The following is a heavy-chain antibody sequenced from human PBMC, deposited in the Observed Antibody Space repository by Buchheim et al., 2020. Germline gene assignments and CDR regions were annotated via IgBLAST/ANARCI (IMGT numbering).Heavy chain of an antibody. Sequence: QLQLQESGSGLVKPSQTLSLTCAVSGGSISSGGYSWSWIRQPPGKGLEWIGYIYHSGSTYYNPSLKSRVTISVDRSKNQFSLKLSSVTAGDTAVYYCARGRSITFGGVIAPSLDYWGQGTL. CDR2: IYHSGST. D-gene: IGHD3-16*02. V-gene: IGHV4-30-2*01. CDR3: ARGRSITFGGVIAPSLDY. CDR1: GGSISSGGYS. J-gene: IGHJ4*02.